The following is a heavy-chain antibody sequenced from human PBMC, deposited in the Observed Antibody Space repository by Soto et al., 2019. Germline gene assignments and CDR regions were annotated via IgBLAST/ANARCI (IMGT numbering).Heavy chain of an antibody. CDR2: ISYDGSNK. Sequence: QVPLVESGGGVVQPGRSLRLSCAASGFTFSSYGMHWVRQAPGKGLEWVAVISYDGSNKYYADSVKGRFTISRDNSKNTLYLQTNRLRAEDTAVYYCARSPYSVSYLAYFDYWGQGTLVTVSS. CDR3: ARSPYSVSYLAYFDY. V-gene: IGHV3-30*03. D-gene: IGHD1-26*01. J-gene: IGHJ4*02. CDR1: GFTFSSYG.